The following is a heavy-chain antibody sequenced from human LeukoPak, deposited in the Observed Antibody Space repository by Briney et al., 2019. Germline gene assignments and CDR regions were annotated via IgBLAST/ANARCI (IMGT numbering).Heavy chain of an antibody. Sequence: GASVKVSCKASGYTFTSYDINWVRQATGQGLEWMGWMNPNSGNTGYAQKFQGRVTMTRDTSISTAYMELSRLRSDDTAVYYCARSLGYQLLPYYYYMDVWGKGTTVTVSS. D-gene: IGHD2-2*01. CDR3: ARSLGYQLLPYYYYMDV. V-gene: IGHV1-8*01. CDR1: GYTFTSYD. J-gene: IGHJ6*03. CDR2: MNPNSGNT.